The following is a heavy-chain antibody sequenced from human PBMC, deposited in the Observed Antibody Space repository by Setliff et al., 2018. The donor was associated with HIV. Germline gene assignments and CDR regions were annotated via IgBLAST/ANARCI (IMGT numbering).Heavy chain of an antibody. CDR3: ARRGDSYYYMDV. CDR1: GGSFTSYV. V-gene: IGHV1-69*10. D-gene: IGHD7-27*01. Sequence: SVKVSCKASGGSFTSYVISWVRQAPGQGLEWMGGIIPFLRVMNYAQKFQGRVTMSTDESMGTAYMELSSLRYDDTAVYYGARRGDSYYYMDVWGKGTTVTVSS. CDR2: IIPFLRVM. J-gene: IGHJ6*03.